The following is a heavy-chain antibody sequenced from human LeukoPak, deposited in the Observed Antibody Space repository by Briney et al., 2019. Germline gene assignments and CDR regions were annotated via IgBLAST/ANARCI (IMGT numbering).Heavy chain of an antibody. D-gene: IGHD1-14*01. CDR2: IRYDGSNR. CDR3: AKDRENQSHFDY. CDR1: GFTFSNYG. Sequence: GGSLRLSCAASGFTFSNYGMHWVRQAPGKGLEWVAFIRYDGSNRYYADSVKGRFTISRDNSKNTLFLQMTSLRVEDTAVYYCAKDRENQSHFDYWGQGPLVTVS. J-gene: IGHJ4*02. V-gene: IGHV3-30*02.